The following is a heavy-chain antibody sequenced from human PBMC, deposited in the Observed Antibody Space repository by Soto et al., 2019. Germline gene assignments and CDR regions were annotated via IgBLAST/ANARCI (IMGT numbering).Heavy chain of an antibody. CDR2: IKQDGSER. V-gene: IGHV3-7*01. CDR1: GFTFGNYW. D-gene: IGHD2-21*01. J-gene: IGHJ5*02. CDR3: ASARHIGP. Sequence: GGSLRLSCAASGFTFGNYWMSWVRQAPGKGPEWVANIKQDGSERNYVDSVKGRFTVSRDNAENSLYLQMNSLRVEDTGVYYCASARHIGPWGQGTLVTVSS.